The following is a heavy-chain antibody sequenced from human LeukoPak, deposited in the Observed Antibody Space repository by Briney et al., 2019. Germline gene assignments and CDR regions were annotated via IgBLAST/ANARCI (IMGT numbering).Heavy chain of an antibody. CDR3: ARATHVAAAGYYFDY. D-gene: IGHD6-13*01. J-gene: IGHJ4*02. CDR2: ISGGST. CDR1: GFTVSSNE. V-gene: IGHV3-38-3*01. Sequence: GGSLRLSCAASGFTVSSNEMSWVRQAPGKGLEWVSSISGGSTYYADSRKGRFTISRDNSKNTLHLQMNSLRAEDTAVYYCARATHVAAAGYYFDYWGQGTLVTVSS.